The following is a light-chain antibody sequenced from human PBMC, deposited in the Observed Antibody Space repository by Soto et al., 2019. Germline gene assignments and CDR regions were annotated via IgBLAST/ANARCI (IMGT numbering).Light chain of an antibody. CDR2: AAS. V-gene: IGKV1-39*01. Sequence: DIQMTQSPSSLSASVGDRVMITCRASQSISSYLNWYQQKPGKAPKLLIYAASSLQSGVPSRFSGSGPGTDFTLTISSLQPEDFATYYCQQSYSTPRTFGQGTKVDI. CDR3: QQSYSTPRT. J-gene: IGKJ1*01. CDR1: QSISSY.